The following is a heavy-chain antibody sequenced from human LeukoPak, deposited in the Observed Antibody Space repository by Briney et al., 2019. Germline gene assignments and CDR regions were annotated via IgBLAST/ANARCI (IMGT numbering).Heavy chain of an antibody. CDR2: ISSSSSYI. CDR1: GFTFSSYS. Sequence: GGSLRLSCAASGFTFSSYSMNWVRQAPGKGLEWASSISSSSSYIYYADSVKGRFTISRDNAKNSLYLQMNSLRAEDTAVYYCASWDSGSYGDYWGQGTLVTVSS. D-gene: IGHD1-26*01. V-gene: IGHV3-21*01. CDR3: ASWDSGSYGDY. J-gene: IGHJ4*02.